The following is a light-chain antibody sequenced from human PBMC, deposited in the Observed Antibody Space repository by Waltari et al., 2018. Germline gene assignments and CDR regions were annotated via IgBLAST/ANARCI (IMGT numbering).Light chain of an antibody. CDR2: STS. Sequence: QTVVTQEPSFSVFPGGTIPIPCGLNSGSVSTRYYPIWYQQTPGQAPRTIIYSTSTRSSGVPDRFSGSILGNRAALTITGAQADDESDYYCVLYMGSGISVFGGGTKLTVL. CDR3: VLYMGSGISV. J-gene: IGLJ3*02. CDR1: SGSVSTRYY. V-gene: IGLV8-61*01.